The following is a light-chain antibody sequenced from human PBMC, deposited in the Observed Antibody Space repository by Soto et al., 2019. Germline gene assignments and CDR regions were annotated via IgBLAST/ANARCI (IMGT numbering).Light chain of an antibody. CDR1: QSVGNN. V-gene: IGKV3-15*01. CDR2: ATP. Sequence: EIVVTQSPATLSVSPGERATLSCRASQSVGNNFAWYQQKPGQAPRLLIFATPTRSTGVPARFSGSGSSTEFTLTSSSLRSEDFAVYYCQQYGDWPLTFGGGAKVEIE. J-gene: IGKJ4*01. CDR3: QQYGDWPLT.